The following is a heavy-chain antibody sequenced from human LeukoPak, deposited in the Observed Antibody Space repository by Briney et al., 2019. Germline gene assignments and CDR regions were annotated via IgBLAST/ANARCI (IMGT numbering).Heavy chain of an antibody. Sequence: SETLSLTCAVYGGSFSAYYWSWIRQTPGKGLEWIGEINHSGSTNYDPSLKSRVTISVDKSKKQFSLKLSSVTAADTAVYYCASLRVPGDFDYWGQGTLVTVSS. V-gene: IGHV4-34*01. CDR2: INHSGST. D-gene: IGHD3-16*01. CDR1: GGSFSAYY. J-gene: IGHJ4*02. CDR3: ASLRVPGDFDY.